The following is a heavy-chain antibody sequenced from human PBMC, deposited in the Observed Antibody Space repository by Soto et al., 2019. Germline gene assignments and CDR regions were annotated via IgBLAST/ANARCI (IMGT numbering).Heavy chain of an antibody. CDR2: ISSSSSYI. Sequence: EVQLVESGGGLVKPGGSLRLSCAASGFTFSSYSMNWVRQAPGKGLEWVSSISSSSSYIYYSDSVKGQYTISRDNAKNSLYLQMNSLRAEDTAVYYCARAIGGDATNDAFDIWGQGTMVTVSS. CDR3: ARAIGGDATNDAFDI. CDR1: GFTFSSYS. D-gene: IGHD2-21*02. J-gene: IGHJ3*02. V-gene: IGHV3-21*01.